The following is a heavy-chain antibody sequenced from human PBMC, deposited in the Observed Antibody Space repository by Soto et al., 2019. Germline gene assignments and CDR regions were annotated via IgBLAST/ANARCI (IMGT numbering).Heavy chain of an antibody. V-gene: IGHV1-69*12. CDR2: IISIFCTA. J-gene: IGHJ5*02. Sequence: QVQLVQSGAEVKKPGSSVKVSCKASGGTFSSYAITWVRQAPGQGLEWMGGIISIFCTANYAQKFQGRVTITADESTSTAYMELSSLRSEDTAVYYCARDRGPSSGYYPYWFDPWGQGTLVTVSS. CDR1: GGTFSSYA. D-gene: IGHD3-22*01. CDR3: ARDRGPSSGYYPYWFDP.